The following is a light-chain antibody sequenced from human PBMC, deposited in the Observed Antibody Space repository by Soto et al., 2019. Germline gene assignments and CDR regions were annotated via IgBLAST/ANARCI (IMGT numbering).Light chain of an antibody. CDR1: QNINNY. J-gene: IGKJ5*01. Sequence: DIQMTQSPSSLSASVGDRVTITCQASQNINNYLNWYQQKPGRAPKLLIYDASNLEAGVPSRFRGSGSGTDFTFTISNLQPEDFATYYCQQAASFPITFGQGTRLEIK. CDR2: DAS. V-gene: IGKV1-33*01. CDR3: QQAASFPIT.